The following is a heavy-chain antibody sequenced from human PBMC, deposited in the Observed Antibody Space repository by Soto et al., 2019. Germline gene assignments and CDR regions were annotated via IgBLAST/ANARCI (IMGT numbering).Heavy chain of an antibody. D-gene: IGHD3-10*01. Sequence: EGQLLESGGGVAQPGGSLRLSCAASGFIFGDYSMNWVRQAPGKGLEYVAVISGSGAATYHADAVKGRFRISRDNSRSTLSLEINNLRVDDSAVYYCAKTMVRGVLVDALDVWGQGTTAAAS. J-gene: IGHJ6*02. CDR3: AKTMVRGVLVDALDV. V-gene: IGHV3-23*01. CDR1: GFIFGDYS. CDR2: ISGSGAAT.